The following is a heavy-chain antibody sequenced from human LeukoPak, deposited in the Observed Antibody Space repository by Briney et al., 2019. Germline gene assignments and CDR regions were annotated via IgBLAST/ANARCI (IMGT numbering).Heavy chain of an antibody. V-gene: IGHV3-33*01. CDR1: GFTFSSYG. J-gene: IGHJ6*02. CDR3: ARETNGFRVDYYYGMDV. CDR2: IWYDGSNK. Sequence: GRSLRLSCAASGFTFSSYGMHWVRQAPGKGLEWVAVIWYDGSNKYYADSVKGRFTISRDNSKNTLYLQMNSLRAEDTAVSYCARETNGFRVDYYYGMDVWGQGTTVTVSS. D-gene: IGHD2-8*01.